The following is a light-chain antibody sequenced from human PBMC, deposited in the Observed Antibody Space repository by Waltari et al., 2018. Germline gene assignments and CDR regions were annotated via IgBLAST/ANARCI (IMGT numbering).Light chain of an antibody. CDR3: QQSGTFPPT. CDR1: QDIRTW. V-gene: IGKV1-12*01. J-gene: IGKJ1*01. CDR2: HAS. Sequence: DIRMTQSPSPVSASFGGRVTITFRASQDIRTWLAWYQQKPGKAPRLLIYHASGLESGVPSRFSGSGSGTDFTLTISSLQPEDVATYSCQQSGTFPPTFGPGTKVEI.